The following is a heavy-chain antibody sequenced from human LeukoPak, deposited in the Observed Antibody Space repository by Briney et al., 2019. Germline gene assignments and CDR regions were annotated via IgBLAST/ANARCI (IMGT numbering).Heavy chain of an antibody. CDR1: GFTFSSYW. CDR3: ARDPYPPGYYYGMDV. CDR2: INSDGSST. V-gene: IGHV3-74*01. J-gene: IGHJ6*04. Sequence: GGSLRLSCAASGFTFSSYWMHWVRQAPGKGLVWASRINSDGSSTSYADSVKGRFTISRDNAKNTLYLQMNSLRAEDTAVYYCARDPYPPGYYYGMDVWGKGTTVTVSS.